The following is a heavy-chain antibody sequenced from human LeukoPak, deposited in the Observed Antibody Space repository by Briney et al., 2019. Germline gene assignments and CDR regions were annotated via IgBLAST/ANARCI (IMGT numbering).Heavy chain of an antibody. CDR1: GASISTNSYY. Sequence: SETLSLTCTVSGASISTNSYYWGWIRQPPGKGLEWIGSIYYSGSTYYNPSLKSRVTVSIDTSKNQFSLRLRSVTAADTAVYYCAREILYDSTGYYLWGQGTVVTVSS. J-gene: IGHJ4*02. V-gene: IGHV4-39*07. D-gene: IGHD3-22*01. CDR3: AREILYDSTGYYL. CDR2: IYYSGST.